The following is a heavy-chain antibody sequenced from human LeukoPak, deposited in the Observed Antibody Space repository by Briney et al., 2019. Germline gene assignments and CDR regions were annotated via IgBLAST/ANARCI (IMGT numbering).Heavy chain of an antibody. CDR3: GAAAGVNAFDI. V-gene: IGHV4-39*07. Sequence: PSETLSLTCTVSGGSISSSSYYWGWIRQPPGKGLEWIGSIYYSGSTYYNPSLKSRVTISVDTSKNQFSLKLSSVTAADTAVYYCGAAAGVNAFDIWGQGTMVTVSS. CDR1: GGSISSSSYY. CDR2: IYYSGST. J-gene: IGHJ3*02. D-gene: IGHD6-13*01.